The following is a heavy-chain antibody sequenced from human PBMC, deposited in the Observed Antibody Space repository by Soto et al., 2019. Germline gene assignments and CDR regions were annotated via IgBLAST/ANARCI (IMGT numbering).Heavy chain of an antibody. Sequence: EVQLVESGGDLVQPGGSLRLSCAASGFTFSSYALHWVRQAPGKGLEYVSAISSNVDNTYYANSVQGRFTISRDNSKKTLYLQRGSLRVEDMAVYYCARVNWLGVGGHYDCWGQGTRVTVSP. J-gene: IGHJ4*02. CDR1: GFTFSSYA. V-gene: IGHV3-64*01. CDR3: ARVNWLGVGGHYDC. CDR2: ISSNVDNT. D-gene: IGHD3-16*01.